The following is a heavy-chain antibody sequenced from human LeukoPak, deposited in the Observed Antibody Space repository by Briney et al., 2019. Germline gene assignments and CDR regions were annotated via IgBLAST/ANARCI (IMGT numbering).Heavy chain of an antibody. V-gene: IGHV3-30*02. CDR1: GFTFSSYG. CDR3: AKDPQKVVTLAGSFDY. Sequence: GGSLRLSCAASGFTFSSYGMHWVRQAPGKGLEWVAFIRYDGSNKYYADSVKGRFIISRDNSKNTLYLQMNSLRAEDTAVYYCAKDPQKVVTLAGSFDYWGQGTLVTVSS. J-gene: IGHJ4*02. CDR2: IRYDGSNK. D-gene: IGHD2-21*02.